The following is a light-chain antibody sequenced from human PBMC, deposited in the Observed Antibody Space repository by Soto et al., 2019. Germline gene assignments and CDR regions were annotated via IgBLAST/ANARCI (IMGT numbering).Light chain of an antibody. J-gene: IGKJ4*01. V-gene: IGKV1-27*01. CDR2: TSS. Sequence: DIQMTQSPSSLSASVGDRVTITCRASQGIGSYLSWYQQKPGKVPSLLIYTSSTLQSGVPSRFSSSGSGTDFTLTINSLQPEDVATYYCQKHDTAPLTFGGGTKVEIK. CDR3: QKHDTAPLT. CDR1: QGIGSY.